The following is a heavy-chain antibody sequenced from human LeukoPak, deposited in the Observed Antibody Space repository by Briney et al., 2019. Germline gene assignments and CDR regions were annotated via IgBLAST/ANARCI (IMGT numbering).Heavy chain of an antibody. CDR2: IYTTGST. CDR1: GGSISSYH. D-gene: IGHD3-22*01. CDR3: ARDMYYYDSIGYYLPDY. J-gene: IGHJ4*02. V-gene: IGHV4-4*07. Sequence: RPSETLSLTCTVSGGSISSYHWSWIRQPAGKGLEWIGRIYTTGSTNYNPSLKSRVTMSVDTSKNQFSLNLTSVTAAGTAVYYCARDMYYYDSIGYYLPDYWGQGTLVTVSS.